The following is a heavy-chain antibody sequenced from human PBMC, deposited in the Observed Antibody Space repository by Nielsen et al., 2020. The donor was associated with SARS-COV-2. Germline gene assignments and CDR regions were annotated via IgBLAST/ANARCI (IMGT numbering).Heavy chain of an antibody. J-gene: IGHJ4*02. CDR2: ISGSGGST. V-gene: IGHV3-23*01. D-gene: IGHD1-14*01. Sequence: GESLKISCAASEFTFSDHYMDWVRQAPGKGLEWVSAISGSGGSTYYADSVKGRFTISRDNSKNTLYLQMNSLRAEDTAVYYCAKEDEVWPSLWGQGTLVTVSS. CDR1: EFTFSDHY. CDR3: AKEDEVWPSL.